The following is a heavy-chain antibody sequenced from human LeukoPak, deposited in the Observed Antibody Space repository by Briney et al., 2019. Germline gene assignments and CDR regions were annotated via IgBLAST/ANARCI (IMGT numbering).Heavy chain of an antibody. J-gene: IGHJ4*02. CDR2: IIPILGIA. CDR1: GGTFSSYT. Sequence: SVKVSCKASGGTFSSYTISWVRQAPGQGLEWMGRIIPILGIANYAQKFQGRVTITADKSTSTAYMELSSLRSEDTAVYYCARQTVGDYDSSGYYRNWGQGTLVTVSS. D-gene: IGHD3-22*01. CDR3: ARQTVGDYDSSGYYRN. V-gene: IGHV1-69*02.